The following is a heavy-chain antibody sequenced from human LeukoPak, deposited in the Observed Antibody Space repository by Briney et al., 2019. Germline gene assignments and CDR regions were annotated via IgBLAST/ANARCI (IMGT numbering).Heavy chain of an antibody. CDR3: RFGDFNDY. Sequence: GRSLRLSCAASGFTFSTYRMHWVRQAPGKGLEWVSSITSTSSSMSYADSVEGRFTISRDNAKNSLYLQMNSLSAEDTAVYYCRFGDFNDYWGQGTLVTVSS. V-gene: IGHV3-21*01. CDR1: GFTFSTYR. CDR2: ITSTSSSM. J-gene: IGHJ4*02. D-gene: IGHD3-10*01.